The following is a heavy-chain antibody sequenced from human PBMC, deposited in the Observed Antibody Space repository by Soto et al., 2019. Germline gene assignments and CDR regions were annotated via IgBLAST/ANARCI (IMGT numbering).Heavy chain of an antibody. J-gene: IGHJ3*02. V-gene: IGHV3-23*01. CDR2: ISGSGGST. Sequence: EVPLLESGGGLVQPGGSLRLSCAASGFTFSSYAMSWVRQAPGKGLEWVSAISGSGGSTYYADSVKGRFTISRDNSKNTLYLQMNSLRAEDTAVYYCAKEGPNYDYVWGSYRQHDAFDIWGQGTMVTVSS. CDR1: GFTFSSYA. CDR3: AKEGPNYDYVWGSYRQHDAFDI. D-gene: IGHD3-16*02.